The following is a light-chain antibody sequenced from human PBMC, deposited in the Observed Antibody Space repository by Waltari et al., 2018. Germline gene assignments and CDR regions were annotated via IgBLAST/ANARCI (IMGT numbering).Light chain of an antibody. Sequence: DIVMTQSPDSLAVSLGERATINCKSSPSVLYSSNNKSYLSWFQQKPGQPPKLLFYWASTRESGVPDRFSGSGSGTDFTLTISSLQAEDVAVYYCQQYYAAPWTFGQGTMVEIK. CDR1: PSVLYSSNNKSY. J-gene: IGKJ1*01. CDR2: WAS. V-gene: IGKV4-1*01. CDR3: QQYYAAPWT.